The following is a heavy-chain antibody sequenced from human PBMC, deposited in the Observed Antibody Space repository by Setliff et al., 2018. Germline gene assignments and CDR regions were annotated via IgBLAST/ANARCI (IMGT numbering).Heavy chain of an antibody. J-gene: IGHJ4*02. D-gene: IGHD7-27*01. V-gene: IGHV3-48*03. CDR2: ISPDGATT. CDR3: VRDLHWGFDY. CDR1: GFTLSSYA. Sequence: PGGSLRLSCVASGFTLSSYAMNWVRQAPGKGLEWVSSISPDGATTSYADSVKGRFTISRDNVKNSLFLQMNSLRAEDTAVYYCVRDLHWGFDYWGLGTLVTVSS.